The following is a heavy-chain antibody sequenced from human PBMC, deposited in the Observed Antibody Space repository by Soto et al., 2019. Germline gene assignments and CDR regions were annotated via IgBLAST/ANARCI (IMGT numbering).Heavy chain of an antibody. CDR1: GGSLSGYY. CDR3: ARGQEGVVATH. CDR2: VKDGGHA. D-gene: IGHD5-12*01. Sequence: QVQLQQWGAGLLKPSETLSLNCAVTGGSLSGYYWSWIRQPPGKGLEWIGEVKDGGHANYSPSLRGGATISSDPSNNQFLLRLYSVTAAATGVYYCARGQEGVVATHWDQGSLVTVSS. V-gene: IGHV4-34*01. J-gene: IGHJ4*02.